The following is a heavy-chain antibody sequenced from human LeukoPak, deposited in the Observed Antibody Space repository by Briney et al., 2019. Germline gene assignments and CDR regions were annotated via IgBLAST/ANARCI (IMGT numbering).Heavy chain of an antibody. J-gene: IGHJ6*03. CDR2: IDPRDSDT. Sequence: GESLKISCEGSGYSFTSYWIGWVRQMPGKGLEWMGIIDPRDSDTRYSPSFQGQVTVSVDKSISTAYLQWSSLEASDTAMYYCARRGQAGYYYYIDVWGKGTTVTVSS. V-gene: IGHV5-51*01. CDR1: GYSFTSYW. CDR3: ARRGQAGYYYYIDV.